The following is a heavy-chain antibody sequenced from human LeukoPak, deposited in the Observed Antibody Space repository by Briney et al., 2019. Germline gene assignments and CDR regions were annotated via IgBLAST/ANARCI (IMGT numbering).Heavy chain of an antibody. V-gene: IGHV4-34*01. CDR3: ARQSLRRYSSSWWDY. J-gene: IGHJ4*02. D-gene: IGHD6-13*01. CDR1: GGSFSGYY. Sequence: PSETLSLTCAVSGGSFSGYYWSWIRQAPGKGLEWIGEINHSGSTNYNPSLKSRVTISTDTSKNQFSLKLSSVTAADTAVYYCARQSLRRYSSSWWDYWGQGTLVTVSS. CDR2: INHSGST.